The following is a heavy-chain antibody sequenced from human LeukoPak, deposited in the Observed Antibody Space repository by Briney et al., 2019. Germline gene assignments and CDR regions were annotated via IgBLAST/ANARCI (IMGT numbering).Heavy chain of an antibody. J-gene: IGHJ3*02. CDR3: ALYCSGGSCYSMGGAFDI. Sequence: PGGSLRLSCEAPGFTFSAYAMTWVRQAPGKGLEWVSAISGNGDSTYYVDSVKGRFTISRDNSKNTLYLQMNSLRAEDTAVYYCALYCSGGSCYSMGGAFDIWGQGTVVTVSS. CDR1: GFTFSAYA. CDR2: ISGNGDST. V-gene: IGHV3-23*01. D-gene: IGHD2-15*01.